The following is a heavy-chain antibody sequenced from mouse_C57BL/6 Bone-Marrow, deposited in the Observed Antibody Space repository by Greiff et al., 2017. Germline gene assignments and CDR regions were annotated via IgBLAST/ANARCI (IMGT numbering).Heavy chain of an antibody. V-gene: IGHV1-64*01. J-gene: IGHJ1*03. Sequence: QVQLQQPGAELVKPGASVKLSCKASGYTFTSYWMHWVKQRPGQGLEWIGMIHPNSGSTNYNEKFKSKATLTVDKSSSTAYMQLSSLTSEDSAVYYCARGITTVVASDWDFDVWGTGTTVTVSS. CDR2: IHPNSGST. D-gene: IGHD1-1*01. CDR3: ARGITTVVASDWDFDV. CDR1: GYTFTSYW.